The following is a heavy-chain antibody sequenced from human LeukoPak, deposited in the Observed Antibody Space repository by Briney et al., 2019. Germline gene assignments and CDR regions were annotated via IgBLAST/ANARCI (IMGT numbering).Heavy chain of an antibody. V-gene: IGHV4-39*07. D-gene: IGHD3-22*01. CDR2: IYYSGST. Sequence: SETLSLTCTVSGGSISSSSYYWGWIRQPPGKGLEWIGSIYYSGSTYYNPSLKSRVTISVDTSKNQFSLKLSSVTAADTAVYYCARDPYYYDSSGYYGFDYWGQGTLVTVSS. CDR1: GGSISSSSYY. CDR3: ARDPYYYDSSGYYGFDY. J-gene: IGHJ4*02.